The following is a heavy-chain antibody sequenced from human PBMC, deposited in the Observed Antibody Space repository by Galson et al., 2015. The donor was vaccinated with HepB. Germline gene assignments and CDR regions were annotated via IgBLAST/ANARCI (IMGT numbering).Heavy chain of an antibody. D-gene: IGHD3-22*01. CDR3: ARTGDRFYYYDSSGPHGVGLD. CDR2: ISSSSSYT. V-gene: IGHV3-11*06. CDR1: GFTFSDYY. Sequence: SLRLSCAASGFTFSDYYMSWIRQAPGKGLEWVSYISSSSSYTNYADSVKGRFTIPRDNAKNSLYLQMNSLRAEDTAVYYCARTGDRFYYYDSSGPHGVGLDWGQGTLVTVSS. J-gene: IGHJ4*02.